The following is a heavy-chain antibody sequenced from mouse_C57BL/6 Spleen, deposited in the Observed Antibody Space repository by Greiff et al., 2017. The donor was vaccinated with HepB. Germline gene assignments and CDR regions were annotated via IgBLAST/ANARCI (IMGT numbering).Heavy chain of an antibody. D-gene: IGHD1-1*01. CDR3: ARGGYYYGSSFAMDY. J-gene: IGHJ4*01. CDR2: ISYSGST. CDR1: GYSITSGYD. Sequence: EVQLVESGPGMVKPSQSLSLTCTVTGYSITSGYDWHWIRHFPGNKLEWMGYISYSGSTNYNPSLKSRISITHDTSKNHFFLKLNSVTTEDTATYYCARGGYYYGSSFAMDYWGQGTSVTVSS. V-gene: IGHV3-1*01.